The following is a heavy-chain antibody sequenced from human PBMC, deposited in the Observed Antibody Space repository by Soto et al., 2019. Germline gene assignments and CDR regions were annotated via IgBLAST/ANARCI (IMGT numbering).Heavy chain of an antibody. D-gene: IGHD3-9*01. CDR2: TSNSGSA. Sequence: QVQLQESGPGLVKPSETLSLTCTVSGVSVNSGTDYWTWIRQPPGKGLEWIGYTSNSGSAKYNPCLKSRVTITTDTSTDHFSLKLTSVTAADTAVYYCARFRWLSDYDILTGYYIFDQWGRGTLVTVSS. CDR3: ARFRWLSDYDILTGYYIFDQ. V-gene: IGHV4-61*03. CDR1: GVSVNSGTDY. J-gene: IGHJ4*02.